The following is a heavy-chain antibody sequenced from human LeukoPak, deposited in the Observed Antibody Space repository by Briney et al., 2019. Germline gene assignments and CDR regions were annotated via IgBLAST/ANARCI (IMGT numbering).Heavy chain of an antibody. J-gene: IGHJ4*02. CDR3: ARLLRITDYFDF. D-gene: IGHD3-16*01. CDR1: GVSISSRSDS. V-gene: IGHV4-39*01. Sequence: SETLSLTCSVSGVSISSRSDSWGWIRQPPGKGLEWIGTFYDSGSTYYNPSLKSRVTISVDTSKNQFSLKVTSVTAADTALYYCARLLRITDYFDFWGQGTLVTVSS. CDR2: FYDSGST.